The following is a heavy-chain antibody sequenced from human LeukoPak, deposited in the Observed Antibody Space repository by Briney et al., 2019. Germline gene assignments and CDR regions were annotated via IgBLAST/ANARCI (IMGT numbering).Heavy chain of an antibody. V-gene: IGHV3-73*01. CDR2: IRSKANSYAT. D-gene: IGHD6-19*01. CDR3: AKGPFYSSGWYRRSYFDY. J-gene: IGHJ4*02. CDR1: GFTFSGSA. Sequence: GGSLRLSCAASGFTFSGSAMHWVRQASGKGLEWVGRIRSKANSYATAYAASVKGRFTISRDDSKNTAYLQMNSLKTEDTAVYYCAKGPFYSSGWYRRSYFDYWGQGTLVTVSS.